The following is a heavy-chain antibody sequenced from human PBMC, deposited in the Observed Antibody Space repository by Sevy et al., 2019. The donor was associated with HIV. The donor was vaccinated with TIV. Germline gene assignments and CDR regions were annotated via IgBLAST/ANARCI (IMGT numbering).Heavy chain of an antibody. D-gene: IGHD4-17*01. Sequence: GGSLRLSCAASGFTFSTYWMTWVRQAPGTGLEWVANIKYDGSEKYYVDSVKGRFTISRDNAKNSLYLQTNSLRAEDTAVYYCARDLAHGSEDYGDYYFDYWGQGTLVTVSS. V-gene: IGHV3-7*01. CDR2: IKYDGSEK. CDR1: GFTFSTYW. CDR3: ARDLAHGSEDYGDYYFDY. J-gene: IGHJ4*02.